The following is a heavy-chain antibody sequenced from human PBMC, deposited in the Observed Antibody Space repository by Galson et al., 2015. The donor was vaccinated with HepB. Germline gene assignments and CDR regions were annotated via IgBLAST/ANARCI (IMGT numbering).Heavy chain of an antibody. V-gene: IGHV3-30*18. CDR3: AKDRMGYYDFWSGYYAKGDYYYYYGMAV. D-gene: IGHD3-3*01. CDR1: GFTFSSYG. Sequence: SLRLSCAASGFTFSSYGMHWVRQAPGKGLEWVAVISYDGSNKYYADSVKGRFTISRDNSKNTLYLQMNSLRAEDTAVYYCAKDRMGYYDFWSGYYAKGDYYYYYGMAVWRHGTTVTASS. CDR2: ISYDGSNK. J-gene: IGHJ6*02.